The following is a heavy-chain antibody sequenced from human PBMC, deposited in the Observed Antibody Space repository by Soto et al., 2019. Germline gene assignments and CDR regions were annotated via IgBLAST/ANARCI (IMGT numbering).Heavy chain of an antibody. CDR1: GGSISSYY. Sequence: SETLSLTCTVSGGSISSYYWSWIRQPAGKGLEWIGRIYTSGSTNYNPSLKSRVTMSVDTSKNQFSLKLTSVTAADTAVYYCARVHVMVVAGSTFDYWGHGTLVTVSS. V-gene: IGHV4-4*07. CDR3: ARVHVMVVAGSTFDY. J-gene: IGHJ4*01. D-gene: IGHD6-19*01. CDR2: IYTSGST.